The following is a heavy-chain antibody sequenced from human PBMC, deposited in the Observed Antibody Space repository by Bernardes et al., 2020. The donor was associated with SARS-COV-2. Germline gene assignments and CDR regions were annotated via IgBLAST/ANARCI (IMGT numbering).Heavy chain of an antibody. D-gene: IGHD3-22*01. CDR1: GYTFTGYY. V-gene: IGHV1-2*04. Sequence: ASVKVSCKASGYTFTGYYMHWVRQAPGQGLEWMGWINPNSGGTNYAQKFQGWVTMTRDTSISKAYMELSRLRSDDTAVYYCAREASSGDYYDSSGDDAFDIWGQGTMVTVSS. CDR3: AREASSGDYYDSSGDDAFDI. CDR2: INPNSGGT. J-gene: IGHJ3*02.